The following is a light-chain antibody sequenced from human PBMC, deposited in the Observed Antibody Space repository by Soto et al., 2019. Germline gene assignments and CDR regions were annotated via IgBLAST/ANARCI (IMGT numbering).Light chain of an antibody. CDR1: QSMSSW. J-gene: IGKJ2*01. V-gene: IGKV1-5*01. CDR2: DAS. CDR3: QQYNSYSPSYT. Sequence: DIQMTQSPSTLSASVGDRVTITCRASQSMSSWLAWYQQKPGEAPKLLIYDASSLESGVPSRFSGSGSGTEFTLTISSLQPDDFATYYCQQYNSYSPSYTFGQGTKLEIK.